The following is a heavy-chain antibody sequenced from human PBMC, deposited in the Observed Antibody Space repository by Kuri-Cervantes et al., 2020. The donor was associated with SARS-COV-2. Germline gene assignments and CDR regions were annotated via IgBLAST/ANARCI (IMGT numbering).Heavy chain of an antibody. CDR3: TRSSGYAPYLDAFDM. Sequence: GGSLRLSCAASGFTVSSNYMSWVRQAPGKGLEWVSVISGTGGSSTFYADSVKGRFIISRDNSENTLYLQINGLRVDDTAVYFCTRSSGYAPYLDAFDMWGQGTTVTVSS. CDR2: ISGTGGSST. J-gene: IGHJ3*02. V-gene: IGHV3-23*01. CDR1: GFTVSSNY. D-gene: IGHD3-22*01.